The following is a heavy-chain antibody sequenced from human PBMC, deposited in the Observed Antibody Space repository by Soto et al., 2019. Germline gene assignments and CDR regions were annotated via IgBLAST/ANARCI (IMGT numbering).Heavy chain of an antibody. CDR2: ISAYNGNT. V-gene: IGHV1-18*01. J-gene: IGHJ4*02. CDR1: GYTFTSYG. D-gene: IGHD3-10*01. Sequence: ASVKVSCKASGYTFTSYGMSWVRQAPGQGLEWMGWISAYNGNTNYAQKLKGRVTMTNDTSTSTAYMELRRRKDDDTGGCYCARGTIGGGSRLSDFDSWGRGTPVTVSS. CDR3: ARGTIGGGSRLSDFDS.